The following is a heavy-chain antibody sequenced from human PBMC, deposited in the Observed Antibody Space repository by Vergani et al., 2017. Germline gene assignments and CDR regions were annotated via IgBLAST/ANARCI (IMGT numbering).Heavy chain of an antibody. Sequence: QVQLVQSGPERKSPGASVMVSCKASGYDFSSYGINWVRQAPGQGLEWMGRFNVILGIANHAQHLQDRLAITADRPTNTVYMDLSSLRSEDTAVYYCAAMNEEYHSGLGYWGQGTLVTVSA. CDR2: FNVILGIA. J-gene: IGHJ4*02. CDR3: AAMNEEYHSGLGY. V-gene: IGHV1-69*04. CDR1: GYDFSSYG. D-gene: IGHD3/OR15-3a*01.